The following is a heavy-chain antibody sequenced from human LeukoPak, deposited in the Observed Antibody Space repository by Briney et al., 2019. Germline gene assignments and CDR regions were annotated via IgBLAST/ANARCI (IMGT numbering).Heavy chain of an antibody. V-gene: IGHV4-39*01. CDR3: ARRRKDLNWFDP. CDR1: GDSISNSDYY. J-gene: IGHJ5*02. Sequence: SETLSLTCTVSGDSISNSDYYWGWIRQPPGKGLEWIALINYSGRTFYNPSLRSRVTISVDMSKNQFSLNLISVTAADTAVYYCARRRKDLNWFDPWGQGTLVTVSS. CDR2: INYSGRT.